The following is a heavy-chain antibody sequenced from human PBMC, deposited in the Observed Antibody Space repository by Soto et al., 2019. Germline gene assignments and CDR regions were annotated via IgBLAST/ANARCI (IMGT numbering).Heavy chain of an antibody. CDR1: GFTFSSYG. CDR3: AKPGTYGDYVPLDY. V-gene: IGHV3-30*18. J-gene: IGHJ4*02. D-gene: IGHD4-17*01. CDR2: ISYDGSNK. Sequence: QVQLVESGGGVVQPGRSLRLSCAASGFTFSSYGMHWVRQAPGKGLEWVAVISYDGSNKYYADSVKGRFTISRDNSKNTLYLQMNSLRAEDTAVYYCAKPGTYGDYVPLDYWGQGTLVTVSS.